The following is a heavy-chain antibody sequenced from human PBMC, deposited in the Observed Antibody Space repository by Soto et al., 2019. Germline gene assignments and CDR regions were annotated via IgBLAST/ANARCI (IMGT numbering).Heavy chain of an antibody. V-gene: IGHV3-11*06. CDR2: ISNSSSYT. CDR3: ASDGGRSAFDI. CDR1: GFTFSDYY. D-gene: IGHD3-16*01. Sequence: QVQLVESGGGLVKPGGSLRLSRAPSGFTFSDYYMSWSRQAPGKGLEWVSYISNSSSYTNYADSVKGRFTISRDNAKNSLYLQMNSLRAENTAVYYCASDGGRSAFDIWGQGTMVTVSS. J-gene: IGHJ3*02.